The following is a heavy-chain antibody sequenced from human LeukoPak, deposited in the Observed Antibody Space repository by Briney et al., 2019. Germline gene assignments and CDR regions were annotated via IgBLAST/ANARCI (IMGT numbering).Heavy chain of an antibody. CDR2: IYYSGST. CDR3: ARGVLRSSSWYGASGNWFDP. CDR1: GGSISSSSYY. J-gene: IGHJ5*02. D-gene: IGHD6-13*01. V-gene: IGHV4-39*01. Sequence: SETLSLTCTVSGGSISSSSYYWGWIRQPPGKGLEWIGSIYYSGSTYYNPSLKSRVTISVDTSKNQFSLKLSSVTAADTAVYYCARGVLRSSSWYGASGNWFDPWGQGTLVTVSS.